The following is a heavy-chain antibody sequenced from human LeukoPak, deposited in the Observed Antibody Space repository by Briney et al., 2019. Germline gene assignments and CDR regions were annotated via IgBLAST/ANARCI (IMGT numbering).Heavy chain of an antibody. J-gene: IGHJ1*01. CDR1: GGSFSGYY. D-gene: IGHD6-19*01. Sequence: KPSETLSLTCAVYGGSFSGYYWSWIRQPPGKGLEWIGEINHSGSTNYNPSLKSRVTISLDTSKNQFSLKLSSVTAADTAVYYCAREVGYSSGWYPVLEYFQHWGQGTLVTVSS. CDR2: INHSGST. CDR3: AREVGYSSGWYPVLEYFQH. V-gene: IGHV4-34*01.